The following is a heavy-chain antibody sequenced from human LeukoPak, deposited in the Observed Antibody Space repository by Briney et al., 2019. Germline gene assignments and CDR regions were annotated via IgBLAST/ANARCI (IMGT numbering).Heavy chain of an antibody. D-gene: IGHD3-10*01. V-gene: IGHV3-9*01. CDR3: AKDIRQLGYYGMDV. CDR2: ISWNSGSI. Sequence: GGSLRLSCAASGFTFDDYAMDWVRQAPGKGLEWVSGISWNSGSIGYAGSVKGRFTISRDNAKNSPYLQMNSLRAEDTALYYCAKDIRQLGYYGMDVWGQGTTVTVSS. J-gene: IGHJ6*02. CDR1: GFTFDDYA.